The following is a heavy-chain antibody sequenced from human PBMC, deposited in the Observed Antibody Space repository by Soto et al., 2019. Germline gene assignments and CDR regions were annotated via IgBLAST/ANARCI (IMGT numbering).Heavy chain of an antibody. V-gene: IGHV4-59*01. CDR3: ARPHGDYTAFDY. Sequence: SETLSLTCTVSGGSISSYYWSWIRQPPGKGLEWIGYIYYSGSTNYNPSLKSQVTISVDTSKNQFSLKLSSVTAADTAVYYCARPHGDYTAFDYWGQGTLVTVSS. CDR1: GGSISSYY. D-gene: IGHD4-17*01. J-gene: IGHJ4*02. CDR2: IYYSGST.